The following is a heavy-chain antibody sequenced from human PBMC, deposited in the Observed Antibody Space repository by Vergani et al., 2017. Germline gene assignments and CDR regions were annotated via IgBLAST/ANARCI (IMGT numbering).Heavy chain of an antibody. V-gene: IGHV3-33*01. CDR3: ARGRGPYWSGGSGYSLAY. CDR1: GFTFSSYG. D-gene: IGHD2-15*01. Sequence: QVQLVESGGGVVQPGRSLRLSCAASGFTFSSYGMHWVRQAPGKGLEWVAVIWYDGSNKYYADSVKGRFTISRDNSKNTLYLQMNSLRAEDTAVYYFARGRGPYWSGGSGYSLAYWGQGTLVTVSS. CDR2: IWYDGSNK. J-gene: IGHJ4*02.